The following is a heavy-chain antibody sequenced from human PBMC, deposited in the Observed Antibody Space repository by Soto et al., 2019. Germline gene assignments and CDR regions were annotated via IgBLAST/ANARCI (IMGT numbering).Heavy chain of an antibody. CDR3: ARDYYDSSGTTTPYYYYGMDV. D-gene: IGHD3-22*01. V-gene: IGHV4-61*01. J-gene: IGHJ6*02. CDR2: IYYSGST. CDR1: VGSVSSGSYY. Sequence: PSETLSLTCTVSVGSVSSGSYYWGWIRHPPGKGLEWIGYIYYSGSTNYNPSLKSRVTISVDTSKNQFSLKLSSVTAADTAVYYCARDYYDSSGTTTPYYYYGMDVWGQGTTVTVSS.